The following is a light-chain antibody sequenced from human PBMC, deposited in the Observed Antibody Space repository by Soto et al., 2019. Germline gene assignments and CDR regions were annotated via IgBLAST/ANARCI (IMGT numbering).Light chain of an antibody. CDR3: QQYNNWPSWT. CDR1: QTISSW. CDR2: KAS. Sequence: DIQLTQSPSNLSGSVGDRVTTTCRASQTISSWLAWYQQKPGKAPKLLIYKASTLKSGVPSRFSGSGSGTEFTLTISSLQPDDFATYYCQQYNNWPSWTFGQGTKVDI. V-gene: IGKV1-5*03. J-gene: IGKJ1*01.